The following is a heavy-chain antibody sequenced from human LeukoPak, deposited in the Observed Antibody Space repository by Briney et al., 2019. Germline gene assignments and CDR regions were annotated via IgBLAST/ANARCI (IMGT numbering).Heavy chain of an antibody. CDR3: ARARIPVTGTRVLDY. D-gene: IGHD1-1*01. Sequence: EASVKVFCKASGYTFTGYYIYWVRQAPGQGLEWMGWINPNSGGTNYAQQFQGRVTMTRDTSISTADMELNRLRSDDTAVYYCARARIPVTGTRVLDYWGQGTLVTVSS. V-gene: IGHV1-2*02. J-gene: IGHJ4*02. CDR1: GYTFTGYY. CDR2: INPNSGGT.